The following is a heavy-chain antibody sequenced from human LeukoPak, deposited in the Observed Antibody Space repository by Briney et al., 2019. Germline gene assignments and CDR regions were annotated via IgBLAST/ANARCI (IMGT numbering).Heavy chain of an antibody. CDR2: VNHEGDS. Sequence: SETLSLTCAVYGVSLRGYYWSWIRQSPEKGLEWIGEVNHEGDSIYSPSLKSRLTLSVDMSKNQFSLNRRSVTAADTAVYFCARGSNYVSDYYFDVWGKGTTVIVSS. CDR1: GVSLRGYY. J-gene: IGHJ6*03. CDR3: ARGSNYVSDYYFDV. D-gene: IGHD4-11*01. V-gene: IGHV4-34*01.